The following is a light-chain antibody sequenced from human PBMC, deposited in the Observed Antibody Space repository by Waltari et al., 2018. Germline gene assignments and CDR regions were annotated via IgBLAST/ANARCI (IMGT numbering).Light chain of an antibody. CDR1: NSDVGNYNL. Sequence: QAALTQPASVSGSPGQSITISCTGSNSDVGNYNLVSWYQKHPGKAPKSIIYEVTNRPSGISDRFSGFKTGNTASLTISGLQAEDEADYYCCSYAGSWIWVFGGGTELTVL. CDR2: EVT. V-gene: IGLV2-23*02. J-gene: IGLJ3*02. CDR3: CSYAGSWIWV.